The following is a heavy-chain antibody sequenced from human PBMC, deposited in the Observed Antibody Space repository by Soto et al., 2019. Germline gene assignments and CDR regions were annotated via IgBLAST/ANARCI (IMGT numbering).Heavy chain of an antibody. CDR2: IIPIFGTA. CDR1: GGTFSSYD. Sequence: SVKVACKASGGTFSSYDIRWVRQYSGQGLEWMGGIIPIFGTANYAQKFQGRVTITADESTSTAYMELSSLRSEDTAVYYCARGGRQWLVRGAFDIWGQGTMVTFSS. D-gene: IGHD6-19*01. CDR3: ARGGRQWLVRGAFDI. J-gene: IGHJ3*02. V-gene: IGHV1-69*13.